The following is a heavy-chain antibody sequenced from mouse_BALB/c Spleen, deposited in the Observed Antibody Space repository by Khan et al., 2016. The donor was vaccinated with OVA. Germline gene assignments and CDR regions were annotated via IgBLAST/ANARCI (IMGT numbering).Heavy chain of an antibody. Sequence: QVQLKQSGAELARPGASVKMSCKASGYTFTSYTIHWIKLRPGQGLEWIGFINPSNGYINYNQKFKDKATLTAVKSSTTVYMQLSSLTSDDSAVYNCVRDGAYHRNDGWFAYWGQGTMVTVSA. V-gene: IGHV1-4*01. CDR2: INPSNGYI. J-gene: IGHJ3*01. D-gene: IGHD2-14*01. CDR3: VRDGAYHRNDGWFAY. CDR1: GYTFTSYT.